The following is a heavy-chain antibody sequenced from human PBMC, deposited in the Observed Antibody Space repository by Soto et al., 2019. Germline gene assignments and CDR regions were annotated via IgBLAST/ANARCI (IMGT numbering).Heavy chain of an antibody. D-gene: IGHD2-15*01. J-gene: IGHJ3*02. Sequence: EVQLVESGGGLVQPGGSLRLSCAASGFTFSSYDMHWVRQATGKGLEWVSAIGTAGDTYYPGSVKGRFTISRENAKNSLYLQVNSLRAGDTAVYYCARGPTEYCSGGSCYRDGAFDIWGQGTMVTVSS. CDR2: IGTAGDT. V-gene: IGHV3-13*01. CDR3: ARGPTEYCSGGSCYRDGAFDI. CDR1: GFTFSSYD.